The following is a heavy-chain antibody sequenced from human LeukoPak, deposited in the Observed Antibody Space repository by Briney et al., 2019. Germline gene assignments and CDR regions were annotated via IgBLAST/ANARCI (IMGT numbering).Heavy chain of an antibody. D-gene: IGHD2-2*01. CDR1: GFTFSSYS. CDR3: AGAHSDIVVVPAGY. J-gene: IGHJ4*02. V-gene: IGHV3-21*01. Sequence: GGSLRLSCAASGFTFSSYSMNWVRQAPGKGLEWVSSISSSSSYIYYADSVKGRFTISRDNAKNSLYLQMNSLRAEDTAVYYCAGAHSDIVVVPAGYWGQGTLVTVSS. CDR2: ISSSSSYI.